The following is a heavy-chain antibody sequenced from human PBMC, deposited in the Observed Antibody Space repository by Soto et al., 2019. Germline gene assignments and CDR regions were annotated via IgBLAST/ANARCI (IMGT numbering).Heavy chain of an antibody. J-gene: IGHJ4*02. CDR3: ARLPPPGCSGASCSPY. D-gene: IGHD2-15*01. CDR2: INNNGRTI. CDR1: GFTFSDYY. V-gene: IGHV3-11*01. Sequence: ESGGGSVKPGGSLRLSCVASGFTFSDYYMSWIRQTPGKGLEWTSYINNNGRTIFYRDSVNGRFTISRDNAKRLLYLQMNSLRVEDTAVYYCARLPPPGCSGASCSPYWGQGTLVTVSS.